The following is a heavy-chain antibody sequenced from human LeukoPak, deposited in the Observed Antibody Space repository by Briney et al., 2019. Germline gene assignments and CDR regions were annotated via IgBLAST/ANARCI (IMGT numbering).Heavy chain of an antibody. CDR3: ARNNGMDV. CDR2: ISSSSSTI. J-gene: IGHJ6*02. CDR1: GFTFSTYS. V-gene: IGHV3-48*01. Sequence: PGGSLRLSCTASGFTFSTYSMNWVRQAPGKGLEWVSYISSSSSTIYYADSVKGRFTISRDNAKNSLYLQMNSLRAEDTALYHCARNNGMDVWGQGTTVIVSS.